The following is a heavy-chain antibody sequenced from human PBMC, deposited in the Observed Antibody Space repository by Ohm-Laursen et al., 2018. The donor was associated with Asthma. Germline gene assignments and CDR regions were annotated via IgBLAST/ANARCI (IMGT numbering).Heavy chain of an antibody. CDR2: VSGLDSGAHT. J-gene: IGHJ4*02. D-gene: IGHD3-3*01. V-gene: IGHV3-23*01. Sequence: SLRLSCTASGFTFSSYTMRWVRQAPGKGLEWLSIVSGLDSGAHTYYADSVKGRFTVSRDDSKNTLYLQMNSLRPDDTAVYYCARDVMEWYLPAFDFWGQGTLVTVSS. CDR1: GFTFSSYT. CDR3: ARDVMEWYLPAFDF.